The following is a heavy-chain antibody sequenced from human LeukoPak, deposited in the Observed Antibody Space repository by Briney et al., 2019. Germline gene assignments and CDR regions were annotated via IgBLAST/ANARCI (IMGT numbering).Heavy chain of an antibody. V-gene: IGHV3-23*01. CDR1: GFTFSNYA. J-gene: IGHJ3*02. D-gene: IGHD6-25*01. Sequence: PGGSLRLSCVVSGFTFSNYAMNWVRQAPGKGLEWVSTISNSGGSTYYADSVKGRFTISRDNSKNTLYLQMNSLRAEDTAVNYCAKVLSGYDAFDIWGQGTMVTVSS. CDR2: ISNSGGST. CDR3: AKVLSGYDAFDI.